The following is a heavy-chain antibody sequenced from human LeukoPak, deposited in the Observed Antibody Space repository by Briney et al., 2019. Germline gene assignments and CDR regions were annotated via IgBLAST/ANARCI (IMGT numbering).Heavy chain of an antibody. CDR1: GFTFSSYA. CDR2: ISGSGGST. J-gene: IGHJ4*02. D-gene: IGHD3-10*01. V-gene: IGHV3-23*01. CDR3: AKVRWFGELLSSYFDY. Sequence: PGGSLRLSCAASGFTFSSYAMSWVRQAPGKGLEWVSAISGSGGSTYYADSVKGRFTISRDNSKNTLYLQMNSLRAEDTAVYYCAKVRWFGELLSSYFDYWGQGTLVTVSS.